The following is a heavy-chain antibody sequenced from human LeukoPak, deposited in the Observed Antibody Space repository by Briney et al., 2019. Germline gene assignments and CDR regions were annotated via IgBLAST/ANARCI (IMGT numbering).Heavy chain of an antibody. CDR1: GFTFSSYS. CDR3: TRHGRNSNGYLAIDY. V-gene: IGHV3-48*01. D-gene: IGHD5-18*01. Sequence: GGSLRLSCAASGFTFSSYSMNWVRQAPGKGLEWVSYISSSSSTIYYADSVKGRFTISRDNAKNSLYLQMNSLRAEDTAVYYCTRHGRNSNGYLAIDYWGQGILVIVSS. J-gene: IGHJ4*02. CDR2: ISSSSSTI.